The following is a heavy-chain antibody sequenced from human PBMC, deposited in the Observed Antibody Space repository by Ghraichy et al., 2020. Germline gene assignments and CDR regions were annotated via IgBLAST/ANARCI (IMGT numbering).Heavy chain of an antibody. Sequence: SETLSLTCTVSGGPISGGTYYWSWIRQPAGKGLEWIGRIYTSGSTNYNPSLESRVTMSVDTSKNQFSLKLSSVTAADTAVYYCARSLVDYYGSGSYQYWGQGTLVTVSS. CDR2: IYTSGST. CDR1: GGPISGGTYY. J-gene: IGHJ4*02. CDR3: ARSLVDYYGSGSYQY. V-gene: IGHV4-61*02. D-gene: IGHD3-10*01.